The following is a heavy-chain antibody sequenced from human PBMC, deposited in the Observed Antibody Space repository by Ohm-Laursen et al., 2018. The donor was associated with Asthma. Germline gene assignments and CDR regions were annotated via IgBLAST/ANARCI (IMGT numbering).Heavy chain of an antibody. D-gene: IGHD6-13*01. V-gene: IGHV3-30*19. J-gene: IGHJ6*02. Sequence: SLRLSCSASGFIFTNYGMHWVRQAPGKGLEWVAVIWYDGSNKYYADSVKGRFTISRDNSKNTLYLQMNSLRAEDTAVYYCARDPYYSSSWIYYYYGMDVWGQGTTVTVSS. CDR3: ARDPYYSSSWIYYYYGMDV. CDR2: IWYDGSNK. CDR1: GFIFTNYG.